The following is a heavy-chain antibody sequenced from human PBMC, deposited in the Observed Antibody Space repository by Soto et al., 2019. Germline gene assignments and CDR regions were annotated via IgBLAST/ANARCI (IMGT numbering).Heavy chain of an antibody. Sequence: QVQLVQSGAEVKKPGSSVKVSCKASGGTFSSYAISWVRHAPGQGLEWMGGIIPIFGTANYARKFQGRVTITADESTITAYMELGSLRSEDTAVYYYARDLTGWEVVVPAAMYDYSYGMDVLCQGTTVTVSS. D-gene: IGHD2-2*01. V-gene: IGHV1-69*01. J-gene: IGHJ6*02. CDR1: GGTFSSYA. CDR3: ARDLTGWEVVVPAAMYDYSYGMDV. CDR2: IIPIFGTA.